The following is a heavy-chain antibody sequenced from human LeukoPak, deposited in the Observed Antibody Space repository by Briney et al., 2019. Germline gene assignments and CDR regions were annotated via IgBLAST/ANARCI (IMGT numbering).Heavy chain of an antibody. CDR1: GYTFTGYF. Sequence: ASVKVSCKASGYTFTGYFMHWVRQAPGQGLEWMGWISPNSGGTNYAQKFQGRVTMTRDTSISTAYMELSRLRSDDTAVYYCARVWARYFACFFRGFEGGWFAPWGQGPLVTAPS. V-gene: IGHV1-2*02. J-gene: IGHJ5*02. CDR3: ARVWARYFACFFRGFEGGWFAP. CDR2: ISPNSGGT. D-gene: IGHD3-9*01.